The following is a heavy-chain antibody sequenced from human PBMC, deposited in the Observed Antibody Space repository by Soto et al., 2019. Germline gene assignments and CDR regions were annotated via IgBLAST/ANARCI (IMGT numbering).Heavy chain of an antibody. CDR2: ISYDGSNK. V-gene: IGHV3-30*18. CDR1: GFTFSSYG. CDR3: AKNPRGRSGGDWYFDL. J-gene: IGHJ2*01. Sequence: QVQLVESGGGVVQPGRSLRLSCAASGFTFSSYGMHWVRQAPGKGLEWVAVISYDGSNKYYADSVKGRFTISRDNSKNTLYLQMNSLRAEDTAVYYCAKNPRGRSGGDWYFDLWGRGTLVTVSS. D-gene: IGHD2-15*01.